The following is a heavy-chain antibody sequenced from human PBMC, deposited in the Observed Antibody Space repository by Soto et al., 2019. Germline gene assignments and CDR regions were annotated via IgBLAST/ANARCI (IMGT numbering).Heavy chain of an antibody. CDR3: ARGDASRYFFDY. Sequence: PGGSLRLSCAASGLIFSGYYMSWVRQAPGKGLECISYVSSNSRYTNYADSVKGRFTISSDNAKNSLYLQMNSLRAEDTAMYYCARGDASRYFFDYWGQGTLVTASS. V-gene: IGHV3-11*06. CDR1: GLIFSGYY. J-gene: IGHJ4*02. CDR2: VSSNSRYT. D-gene: IGHD1-26*01.